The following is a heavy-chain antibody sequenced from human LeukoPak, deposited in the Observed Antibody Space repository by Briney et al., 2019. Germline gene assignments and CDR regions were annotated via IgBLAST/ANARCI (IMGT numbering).Heavy chain of an antibody. J-gene: IGHJ6*03. Sequence: GGSLRLSCAASGFTVSTNYMSWVRQAPGKGLQWVSVIYSDGSTYYADSVKGRFTISRDNAKNSLYLQMNSLRAEDTAVYYCARDIAAAVYYMDVWGKGTTVTVSS. V-gene: IGHV3-66*01. CDR3: ARDIAAAVYYMDV. CDR2: IYSDGST. D-gene: IGHD6-13*01. CDR1: GFTVSTNY.